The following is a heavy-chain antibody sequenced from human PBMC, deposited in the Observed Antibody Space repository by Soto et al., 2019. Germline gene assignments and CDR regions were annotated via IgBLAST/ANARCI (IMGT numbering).Heavy chain of an antibody. CDR3: ARSTDGGGAYYYYGMDV. D-gene: IGHD2-2*01. CDR2: IWYDGSNK. Sequence: QVQLVESGGGVVQPGRSLRLSCAASGFTFSSYGMHWVRQAPGKGLEWVAVIWYDGSNKYYADSVKGRFTISRDNSKNTLYLQMNSLGAEDTAVYYCARSTDGGGAYYYYGMDVWGQGTTVTVSS. J-gene: IGHJ6*02. V-gene: IGHV3-33*01. CDR1: GFTFSSYG.